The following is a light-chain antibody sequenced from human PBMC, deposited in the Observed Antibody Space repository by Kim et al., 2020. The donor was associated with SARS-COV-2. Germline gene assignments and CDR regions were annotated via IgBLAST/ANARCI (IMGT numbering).Light chain of an antibody. V-gene: IGLV3-21*04. J-gene: IGLJ2*01. CDR2: YDV. Sequence: LTQPPSVSVAPGKTASVTCGGDNIGSKSVHWYQQRPGQAPVLVIYYDVDRPSGIPERFSGSNSGNTATLTISRVEAGDEADYYCQVWDSSSDHWVFGGGTQLTVL. CDR3: QVWDSSSDHWV. CDR1: NIGSKS.